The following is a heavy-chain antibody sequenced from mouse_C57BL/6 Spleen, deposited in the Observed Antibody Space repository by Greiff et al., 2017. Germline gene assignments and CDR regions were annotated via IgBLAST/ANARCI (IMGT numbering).Heavy chain of an antibody. CDR3: ARYWGHYFDY. CDR1: GFTFTDYY. Sequence: VKLMESGGGLVQPGGSLSLSCAASGFTFTDYYMSWVRQPPGKALEWLGFIRNKANGYTTEYSASVKGRFTISRDNSQSILYLQMNALRAEDSATYYCARYWGHYFDYWGQGTTLTVSS. J-gene: IGHJ2*01. D-gene: IGHD4-1*01. V-gene: IGHV7-3*01. CDR2: IRNKANGYTT.